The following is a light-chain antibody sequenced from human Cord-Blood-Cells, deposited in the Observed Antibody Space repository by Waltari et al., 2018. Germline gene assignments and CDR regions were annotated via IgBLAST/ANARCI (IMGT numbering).Light chain of an antibody. V-gene: IGLV2-14*02. J-gene: IGLJ1*01. CDR3: SSYTCSSTYV. CDR1: SSDVGGYNL. CDR2: EGS. Sequence: QSALTQPASVSGSPGQSITISCTGTSSDVGGYNLVPWYQQHPGKAPKLMIYEGSKRPSGVSNRFSGSKSGNTASLTISGLQAEDEADYYCSSYTCSSTYVFGTGTKVTVL.